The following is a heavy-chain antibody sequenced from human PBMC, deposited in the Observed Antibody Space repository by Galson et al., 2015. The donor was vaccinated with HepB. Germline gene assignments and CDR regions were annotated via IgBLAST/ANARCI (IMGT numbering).Heavy chain of an antibody. D-gene: IGHD3-22*01. V-gene: IGHV2-70*11. CDR1: GFSLSTSGMC. J-gene: IGHJ6*02. Sequence: PALVKPTQTLTLTCTFSGFSLSTSGMCVSWIRQPPGKALEWLARIDWDDDKYYSTSLKTRLTISKDTSKNQVVLTMTNMDPVDTATYYCARLRYYYDSSGYYGYYYGMDVWGQGTTVTVSS. CDR3: ARLRYYYDSSGYYGYYYGMDV. CDR2: IDWDDDK.